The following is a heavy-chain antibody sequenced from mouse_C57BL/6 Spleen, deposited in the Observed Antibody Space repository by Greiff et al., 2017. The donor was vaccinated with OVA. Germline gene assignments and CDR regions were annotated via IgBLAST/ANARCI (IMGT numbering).Heavy chain of an antibody. CDR2: ISSGGSYT. CDR1: GFTFSSYG. J-gene: IGHJ4*01. CDR3: ARRLAFYAMDY. V-gene: IGHV5-6*02. Sequence: EVMLVESGGDLVKPGGSLKLSCAASGFTFSSYGMSWVRQTPDKRLEWVATISSGGSYTYYPDSVKGRFTISRDNAKNTLYLQMSSLKSEDTAMYYCARRLAFYAMDYWGQGTSVTVSS.